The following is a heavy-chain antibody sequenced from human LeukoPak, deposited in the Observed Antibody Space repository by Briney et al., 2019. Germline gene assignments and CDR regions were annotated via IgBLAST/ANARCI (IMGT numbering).Heavy chain of an antibody. CDR2: ISGSAYST. Sequence: PPGGSLRLSCAASGFTFSSYAMSWVRQAPGKGLEWISAISGSAYSTYYADSVKGRFTIFRDNSKNTLYLQMNSLRAEDTAVYYCAKEAGYSGYDFPDFWGQGTLVTVSS. J-gene: IGHJ4*02. D-gene: IGHD5-12*01. CDR3: AKEAGYSGYDFPDF. V-gene: IGHV3-23*01. CDR1: GFTFSSYA.